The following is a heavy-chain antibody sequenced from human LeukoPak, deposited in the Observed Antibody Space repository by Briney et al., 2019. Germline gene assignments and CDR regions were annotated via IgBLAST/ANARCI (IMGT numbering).Heavy chain of an antibody. CDR3: AKATVPDY. V-gene: IGHV3-33*06. D-gene: IGHD6-6*01. CDR2: IWHDGSNK. Sequence: GGSLRLSCVSSGFTFSNYGMHWVRQAPGKGLEWVALIWHDGSNKYYADSVRGRVTISRDNSKNTLYLQMNSLTAEDTAVYYCAKATVPDYWGQGTLVTVSS. CDR1: GFTFSNYG. J-gene: IGHJ4*02.